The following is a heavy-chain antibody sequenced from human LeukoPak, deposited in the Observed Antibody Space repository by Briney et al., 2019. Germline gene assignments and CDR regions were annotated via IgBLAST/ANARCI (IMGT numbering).Heavy chain of an antibody. D-gene: IGHD1-14*01. CDR3: ARDAACTGTSCFDY. J-gene: IGHJ4*02. Sequence: PSETLSLTCTVSGGSISSGSYYWSWIRQPAGKGLECIGRIYNSGSTNYNPSLKSRVTISVDTSKNQFSLSLSSVTAADSAVYYCARDAACTGTSCFDYWGQGTLVTVSS. CDR1: GGSISSGSYY. CDR2: IYNSGST. V-gene: IGHV4-61*02.